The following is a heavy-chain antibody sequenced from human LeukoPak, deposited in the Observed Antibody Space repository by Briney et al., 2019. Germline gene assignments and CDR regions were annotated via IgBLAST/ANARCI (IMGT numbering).Heavy chain of an antibody. V-gene: IGHV4-61*01. CDR1: GGSVRSTSYY. D-gene: IGHD2-2*01. CDR2: IYNTGRT. Sequence: SETLSLTCSVSGGSVRSTSYYWSWIRQSPGKGLEWIGYIYNTGRTSYNASLNSRVTISLDTSKNQFSLKLSSLTAADTAMYYCASLYCTRTSCYFLDPWGQGTLVIVSS. J-gene: IGHJ5*02. CDR3: ASLYCTRTSCYFLDP.